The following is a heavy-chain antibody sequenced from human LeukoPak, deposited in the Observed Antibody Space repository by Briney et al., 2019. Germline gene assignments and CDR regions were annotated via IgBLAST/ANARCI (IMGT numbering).Heavy chain of an antibody. CDR2: ISGSGGST. V-gene: IGHV3-23*01. J-gene: IGHJ4*02. CDR3: AKARYYDILTGYYYFDY. D-gene: IGHD3-9*01. Sequence: GGSLRLSCAASRFTFSSYATSWVRQAPGKGLEWVSAISGSGGSTYYADSVKGRFTIYRDNSKNTLYLQMNSLRAEDTAVYYCAKARYYDILTGYYYFDYWGQGTLVTVSS. CDR1: RFTFSSYA.